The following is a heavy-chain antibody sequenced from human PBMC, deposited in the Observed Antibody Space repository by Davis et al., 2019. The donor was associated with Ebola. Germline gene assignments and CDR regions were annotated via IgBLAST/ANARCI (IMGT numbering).Heavy chain of an antibody. CDR3: ARSEPPDY. D-gene: IGHD1-14*01. CDR2: IWYDGSNK. Sequence: GESLKISCAASGFTFSSYGMHWVRQAPGKGLEWVAVIWYDGSNKYYADSLKGRFIISRDNAKNALYLQMNGLRAEDTAVYYCARSEPPDYWGQGTLVTVSS. V-gene: IGHV3-33*01. CDR1: GFTFSSYG. J-gene: IGHJ4*02.